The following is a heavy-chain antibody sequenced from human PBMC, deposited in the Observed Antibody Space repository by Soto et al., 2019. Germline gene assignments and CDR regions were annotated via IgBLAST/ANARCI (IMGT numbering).Heavy chain of an antibody. D-gene: IGHD2-15*01. V-gene: IGHV2-70*01. CDR1: GFSLSTSGMC. CDR3: ARTPTDCSGGSCYSGTGKYYYYGMDV. Sequence: SGPTLVNPTQTLTLTCTFSGFSLSTSGMCVSWIRQPPGKALEWLALIDWDDDKYYSTSLKTRLTISKDTSKNQVVLTMTNMDPVDTATYYCARTPTDCSGGSCYSGTGKYYYYGMDVWGQGTTVTVSS. CDR2: IDWDDDK. J-gene: IGHJ6*02.